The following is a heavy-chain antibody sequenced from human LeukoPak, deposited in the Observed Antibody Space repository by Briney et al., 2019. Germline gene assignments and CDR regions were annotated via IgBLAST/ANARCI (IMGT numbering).Heavy chain of an antibody. J-gene: IGHJ4*02. CDR1: GFAFSSYW. V-gene: IGHV3-7*01. D-gene: IGHD3-22*01. Sequence: GGSLRLSCAASGFAFSSYWMSWVRQAPGKGLEWVANIKQDGSEKYYVDSVKGRFTISRDNAKNSLYLQMNSLRAEDTAVYYCARRQGSYFDTSGYYYGWGQGTLVTVSS. CDR2: IKQDGSEK. CDR3: ARRQGSYFDTSGYYYG.